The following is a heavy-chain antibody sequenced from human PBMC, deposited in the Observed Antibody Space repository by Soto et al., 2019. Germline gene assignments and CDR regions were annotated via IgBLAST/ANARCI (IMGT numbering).Heavy chain of an antibody. D-gene: IGHD2-2*02. CDR2: MNPNSGNT. CDR1: GYTFTSYD. V-gene: IGHV1-8*01. CDR3: ALAYCTRTSCYRDY. J-gene: IGHJ4*02. Sequence: ASVKVSCKASGYTFTSYDINWVRQATGQGLEWMGWMNPNSGNTGYAQKFQGRVTMTRNTSISTAYMELSSLRSEDTAVYYCALAYCTRTSCYRDYWGQGHLVTVSP.